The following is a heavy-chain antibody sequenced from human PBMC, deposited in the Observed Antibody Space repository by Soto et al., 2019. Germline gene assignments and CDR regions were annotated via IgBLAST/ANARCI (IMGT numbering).Heavy chain of an antibody. D-gene: IGHD3-3*01. V-gene: IGHV3-72*01. CDR1: GFTFSDHY. CDR3: ARVGDYDFWSGYYADAFDI. Sequence: GGSLRLSCAASGFTFSDHYMDWVRQAPGKGLEWVGRTRNKANSYTTEYAASVKGRLTISRDDSKNSLYLQMNSLKTEDTAVYYCARVGDYDFWSGYYADAFDIWGQGTMVTVSS. CDR2: TRNKANSYTT. J-gene: IGHJ3*02.